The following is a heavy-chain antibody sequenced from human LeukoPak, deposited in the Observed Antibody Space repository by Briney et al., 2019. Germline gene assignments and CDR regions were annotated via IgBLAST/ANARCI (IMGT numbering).Heavy chain of an antibody. CDR1: GFTFSTYW. D-gene: IGHD1-26*01. J-gene: IGHJ4*02. CDR3: ASALGAHYFGS. V-gene: IGHV3-7*05. CDR2: INQGGSET. Sequence: GGSLRLSCAASGFTFSTYWMSWVRQAPGKGLEWVAHINQGGSETYYVNTVSGRFTISRDDAKNSLYLQMSSLRAEYTAVYYCASALGAHYFGSWGQGTLVTVSS.